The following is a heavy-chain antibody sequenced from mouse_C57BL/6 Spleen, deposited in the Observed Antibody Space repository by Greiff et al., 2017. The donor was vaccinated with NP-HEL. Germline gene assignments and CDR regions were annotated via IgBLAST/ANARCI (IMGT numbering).Heavy chain of an antibody. CDR1: GYSITSGYY. V-gene: IGHV3-6*01. D-gene: IGHD2-4*01. CDR2: ISYDGSN. J-gene: IGHJ3*01. CDR3: ARGLGLPFAY. Sequence: EVKLMESGPGLVKPSQSLSLTCSVTGYSITSGYYWNWIRQFPGNKLEWMGYISYDGSNNYNPSLKNRISITRDTSKNQFFLKLNSVTTEDTATYYCARGLGLPFAYWGQGTLVTVSA.